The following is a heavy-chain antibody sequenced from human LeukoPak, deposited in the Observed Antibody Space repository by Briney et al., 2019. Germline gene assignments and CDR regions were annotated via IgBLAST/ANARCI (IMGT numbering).Heavy chain of an antibody. D-gene: IGHD3-16*01. CDR1: GYTFTSYG. Sequence: ASVKVSCKASGYTFTSYGISWVRQAPGQGLEWMGWISAYNGNTNYAQKLQGRVTMTTDTSTSTAYMELRSLRSDDTAVYYCGVCLTFGGATDYWGQGTLVTVSS. CDR3: GVCLTFGGATDY. V-gene: IGHV1-18*01. CDR2: ISAYNGNT. J-gene: IGHJ4*02.